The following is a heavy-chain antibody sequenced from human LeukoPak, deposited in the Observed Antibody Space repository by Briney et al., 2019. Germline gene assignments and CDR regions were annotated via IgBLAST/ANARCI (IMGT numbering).Heavy chain of an antibody. CDR2: IYYSGST. CDR1: GGSISSSSYY. D-gene: IGHD6-13*01. Sequence: SETLSLTCTVSGGSISSSSYYWGWIRQPPGKGLEWIGSIYYSGSTYYNPSLKSRVTIPVDTSKNQFSLKLSSVTAADTAVYYCAPTRVTSSWYWFDPWGQGTLVTVSS. V-gene: IGHV4-39*01. CDR3: APTRVTSSWYWFDP. J-gene: IGHJ5*02.